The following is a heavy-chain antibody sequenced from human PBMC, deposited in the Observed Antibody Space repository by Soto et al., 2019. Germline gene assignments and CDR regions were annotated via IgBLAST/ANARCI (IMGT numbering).Heavy chain of an antibody. Sequence: GGSLRLSCAASGFTFSSYWMSWVRQAPGKGLEWVANIKQDGSEKYYVDSVKGRFTISRDNAKNSLYLQMNSLRAEDTAVYYCARGFGGQPDYYYYYYMDVWGKGTTVTVSS. CDR1: GFTFSSYW. CDR2: IKQDGSEK. V-gene: IGHV3-7*01. D-gene: IGHD2-15*01. J-gene: IGHJ6*03. CDR3: ARGFGGQPDYYYYYYMDV.